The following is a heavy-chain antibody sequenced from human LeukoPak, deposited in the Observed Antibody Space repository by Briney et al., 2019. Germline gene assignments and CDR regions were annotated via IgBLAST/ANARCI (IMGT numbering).Heavy chain of an antibody. J-gene: IGHJ4*02. CDR3: ARDGGYDYVWGSNRHQDY. V-gene: IGHV1-2*02. D-gene: IGHD3-16*02. Sequence: ASVKVSCKASGYTFTGYYMHWVRQAPGQGLEWMGWINPNSGGTNYAQKFQGRVTMTTDTSTRTAYMELRSLRSDDTAVYYCARDGGYDYVWGSNRHQDYWGQGTLVTVSS. CDR1: GYTFTGYY. CDR2: INPNSGGT.